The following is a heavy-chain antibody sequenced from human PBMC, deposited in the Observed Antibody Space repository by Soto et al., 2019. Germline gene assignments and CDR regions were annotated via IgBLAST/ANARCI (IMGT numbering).Heavy chain of an antibody. CDR2: INPNSGGT. CDR1: GYTFTGYY. D-gene: IGHD5-12*01. CDR3: AREASGYSGYDFYFDY. J-gene: IGHJ4*02. Sequence: QVQLVQSGAEVKKPGASVKVSCKASGYTFTGYYMHWVRQAPGQGLEWMGWINPNSGGTNYAQKFQGWDTMTRDSSISTAYMELSRLRSDDTAVYYCAREASGYSGYDFYFDYCGQGTLVTVSS. V-gene: IGHV1-2*04.